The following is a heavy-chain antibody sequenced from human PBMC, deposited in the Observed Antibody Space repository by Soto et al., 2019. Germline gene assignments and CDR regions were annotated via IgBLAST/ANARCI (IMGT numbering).Heavy chain of an antibody. D-gene: IGHD3-16*01. CDR1: GASINSYH. J-gene: IGHJ6*02. CDR2: MYTSRNS. CDR3: AKNSWGGMDV. V-gene: IGHV4-4*07. Sequence: SETLSLTCTVSGASINSYHWSWIRQPAGKGLEWIGRMYTSRNSNYNPSLQSRVTMSLDTSKNEFSLNLSSVTAADTAVYYCAKNSWGGMDVRGQGTTVTVSS.